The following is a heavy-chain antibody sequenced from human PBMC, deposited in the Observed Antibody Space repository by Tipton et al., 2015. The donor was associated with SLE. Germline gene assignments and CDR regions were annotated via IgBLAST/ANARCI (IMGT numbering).Heavy chain of an antibody. CDR2: ISYDGSNK. J-gene: IGHJ6*02. CDR3: AKDIGSYYYYGMDV. D-gene: IGHD1-26*01. CDR1: GFTFSIYA. V-gene: IGHV3-30*04. Sequence: SLRLSCAASGFTFSIYAMHWVRQAPGKGLEWVAVISYDGSNKYYADSVKGRFTISRDNAKNSLYLQMNSLRAEDTALYYCAKDIGSYYYYGMDVWGQGTTVTVSS.